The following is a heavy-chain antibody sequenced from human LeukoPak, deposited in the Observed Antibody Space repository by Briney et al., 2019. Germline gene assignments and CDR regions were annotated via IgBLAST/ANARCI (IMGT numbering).Heavy chain of an antibody. CDR1: GYTFTSYD. CDR3: ARGRRRSSLFGYYYGMDV. Sequence: ASVKVPCKASGYTFTSYDINWVRQATGQGLEWMGWMNPNSGNTGYAQKFQGRVTMTRNTSISTAYMELSSLRSEDTAVYYCARGRRRSSLFGYYYGMDVWGQGTTVTVSS. V-gene: IGHV1-8*01. J-gene: IGHJ6*02. CDR2: MNPNSGNT. D-gene: IGHD6-13*01.